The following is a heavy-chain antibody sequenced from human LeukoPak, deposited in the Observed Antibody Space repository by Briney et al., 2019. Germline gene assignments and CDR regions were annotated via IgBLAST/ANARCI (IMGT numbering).Heavy chain of an antibody. V-gene: IGHV3-30*18. CDR2: ISYDRSKE. Sequence: GGSLRLSCAASGFTFNGYGMHWVRQAPGKGLEWVAVISYDRSKEYYADSVKGRFTISRDNSKNTLYLQMNSLRAEDTAVYYCAKLFADRYSGSYDDYWGQGTLVTVSS. D-gene: IGHD1-26*01. CDR1: GFTFNGYG. CDR3: AKLFADRYSGSYDDY. J-gene: IGHJ4*02.